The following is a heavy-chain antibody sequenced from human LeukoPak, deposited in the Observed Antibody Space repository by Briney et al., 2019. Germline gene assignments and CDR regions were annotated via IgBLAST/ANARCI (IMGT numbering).Heavy chain of an antibody. D-gene: IGHD5-12*01. Sequence: GASVTVSFTASGYTFTVYYMHWVRQAPGQGLARMGWINPNSGGTSYAQKFQGRVTMTRDTSISTAYMELSRLSSDDSAVYYCARDLAVATRGFVYWGQGTLVTVSS. V-gene: IGHV1-2*02. CDR2: INPNSGGT. J-gene: IGHJ4*02. CDR1: GYTFTVYY. CDR3: ARDLAVATRGFVY.